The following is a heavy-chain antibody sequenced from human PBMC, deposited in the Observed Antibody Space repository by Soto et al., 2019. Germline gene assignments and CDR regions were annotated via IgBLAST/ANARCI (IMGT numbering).Heavy chain of an antibody. D-gene: IGHD2-15*01. V-gene: IGHV3-30*18. CDR3: AKAIEWGYCSGGSCYFDY. CDR1: GFTFSGYG. Sequence: GGSLRLSCAASGFTFSGYGMHWVRQAPGKGLEWVAVISYDGSNKYYADSVKGRFTISRDNSKNTLYLQMNSLRAEDTAVYYCAKAIEWGYCSGGSCYFDYWGQGTLVTVSS. CDR2: ISYDGSNK. J-gene: IGHJ4*02.